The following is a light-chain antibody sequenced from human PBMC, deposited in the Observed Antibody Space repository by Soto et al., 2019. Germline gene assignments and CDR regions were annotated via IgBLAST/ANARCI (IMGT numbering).Light chain of an antibody. V-gene: IGKV3-15*01. J-gene: IGKJ4*01. CDR3: QQYSKWPLT. CDR1: QSVSSN. Sequence: VLTQSPATLSVSPGERATLSCRASQSVSSNLAWYQQKPGQAPRLLVYGASTRATGIPARFSGSGSGTEFILTISSLQSEDFAVYYCQQYSKWPLTFGGGTKVDIK. CDR2: GAS.